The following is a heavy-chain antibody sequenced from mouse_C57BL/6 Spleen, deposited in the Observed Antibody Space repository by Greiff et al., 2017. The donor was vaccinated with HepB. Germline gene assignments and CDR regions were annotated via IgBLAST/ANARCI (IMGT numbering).Heavy chain of an antibody. CDR1: GYTFTDHT. Sequence: VKLMESDAELVKPGASVKISCKVSGYTFTDHTIHWMKQRPEQGLEWIGYIYPRDGSTKYNEKFKGKATLTADKSSSTAYMQLNSLTSEDSAVYCCARESLLLRYFDYWGQGTTLTVSS. CDR2: IYPRDGST. J-gene: IGHJ2*01. D-gene: IGHD1-1*01. V-gene: IGHV1-78*01. CDR3: ARESLLLRYFDY.